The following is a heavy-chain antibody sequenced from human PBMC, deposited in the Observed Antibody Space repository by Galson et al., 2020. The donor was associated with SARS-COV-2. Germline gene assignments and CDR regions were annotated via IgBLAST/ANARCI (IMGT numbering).Heavy chain of an antibody. J-gene: IGHJ3*02. D-gene: IGHD2-8*01. CDR1: GYTFTSYY. CDR2: INPSGGST. Sequence: ASVKVSCKASGYTFTSYYMHWVRQAPGQGLEWMGIINPSGGSTSYAQKFQVRVTMTRDTSTSTVYMERSSLRSEDTAVYYCARDRSRDIVLMVYAPGISACDIWGQGTMVTVSS. CDR3: ARDRSRDIVLMVYAPGISACDI. V-gene: IGHV1-46*01.